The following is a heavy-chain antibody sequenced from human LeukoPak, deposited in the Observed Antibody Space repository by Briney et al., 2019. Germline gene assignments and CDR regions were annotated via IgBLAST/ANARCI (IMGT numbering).Heavy chain of an antibody. D-gene: IGHD4-17*01. CDR3: ARARYGDYRLDY. J-gene: IGHJ4*02. CDR1: GGSISSYY. CDR2: IYYSGST. V-gene: IGHV4-59*01. Sequence: PSETLSLTCTVSGGSISSYYWSWIRQPPGKGLEWIGYIYYSGSTNYNPSLKSRVTISVDTSKNQFSLKLSSVTVADTAVYYCARARYGDYRLDYWGQGTLVTVSS.